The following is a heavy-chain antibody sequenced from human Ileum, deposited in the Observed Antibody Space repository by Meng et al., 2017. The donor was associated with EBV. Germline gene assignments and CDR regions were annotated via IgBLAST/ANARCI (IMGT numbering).Heavy chain of an antibody. Sequence: LELPGSGPGLVKASVALSLNCTVSGGAISSSSYYWAWIRQPPGEGLEWIGSVVYSGTTYYTSSLKSRVSISVDTSKNQFSLKLSSVTAADTAVYYCARHHHSPTFDYWGQGTLVTVSS. CDR3: ARHHHSPTFDY. CDR2: VVYSGTT. CDR1: GGAISSSSYY. J-gene: IGHJ4*02. D-gene: IGHD1-14*01. V-gene: IGHV4-39*01.